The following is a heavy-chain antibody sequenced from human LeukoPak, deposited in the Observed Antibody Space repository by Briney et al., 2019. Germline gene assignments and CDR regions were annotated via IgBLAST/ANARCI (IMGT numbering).Heavy chain of an antibody. CDR3: ARSHHYYDSSGPGGYFDL. J-gene: IGHJ2*01. V-gene: IGHV1-18*01. CDR2: ISAYNGNT. CDR1: GYAFTSYG. Sequence: GASVNVSCKASGYAFTSYGISWVRQAPGQGLEWMGWISAYNGNTNYAQKLQGRVTMTTDTSTSTAYMELRSLRSDDTAVYYCARSHHYYDSSGPGGYFDLWGRGTLVTVSS. D-gene: IGHD3-22*01.